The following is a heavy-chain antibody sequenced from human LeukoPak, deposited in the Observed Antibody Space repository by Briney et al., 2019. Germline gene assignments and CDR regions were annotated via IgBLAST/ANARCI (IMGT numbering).Heavy chain of an antibody. CDR2: IHNDGVTG. J-gene: IGHJ4*02. Sequence: GGSLRPSCAASEFPPNYNGMHWVRQAPGNRVEWVAFIHNDGVTGEYIASVKGRFTISEKTTNTAQYLQMDSQVTDDTAVYYCAKREAVAGMSDFDSWGQGTLVTVSS. CDR1: EFPPNYNG. D-gene: IGHD6-19*01. CDR3: AKREAVAGMSDFDS. V-gene: IGHV3-30*02.